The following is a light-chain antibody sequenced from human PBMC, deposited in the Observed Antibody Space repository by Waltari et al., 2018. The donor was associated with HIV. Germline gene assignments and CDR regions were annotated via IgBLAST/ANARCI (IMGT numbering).Light chain of an antibody. CDR1: RGSVASNY. CDR2: EDN. J-gene: IGLJ2*01. Sequence: NFMLTQPHSVSESPGKTVTTSCTRRRGSVASNYVQWYQQRPGSSPTTVIYEDNQRPSGVPDRFSGSIDSSSNSASLTISGLKTEDEADYYCQSYDSRNHVVFGGGTKLTVL. V-gene: IGLV6-57*01. CDR3: QSYDSRNHVV.